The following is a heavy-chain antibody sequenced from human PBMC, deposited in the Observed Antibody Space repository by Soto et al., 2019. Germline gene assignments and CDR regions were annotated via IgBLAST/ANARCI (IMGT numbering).Heavy chain of an antibody. CDR3: ARGGGFSPYYYNLDV. J-gene: IGHJ6*02. CDR2: INPRGGST. CDR1: GYTLNTYY. V-gene: IGHV1-46*02. D-gene: IGHD2-15*01. Sequence: EASVKVSCKASGYTLNTYYMHWVLQAPGQGPEWMGIINPRGGSTTYAQNFQDRVTMTRDTSSSTVYMELSSLRSEDTAVYYCARGGGFSPYYYNLDVWGQGTTVTVSS.